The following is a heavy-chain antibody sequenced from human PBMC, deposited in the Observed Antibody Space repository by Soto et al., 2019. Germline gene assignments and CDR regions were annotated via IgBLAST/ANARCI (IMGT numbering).Heavy chain of an antibody. Sequence: QVQLVQSGSEVKKPGASVKVSCRASGYTFTNYGITWVRQAPGQGLEWMGWISAYDGNTAYPQKFQGRVTMATDTSTSTAYMELRSLRSDDTAVYYCARDGIGVWFPTYYWGQGTLATVSS. D-gene: IGHD3-22*01. CDR1: GYTFTNYG. J-gene: IGHJ4*02. V-gene: IGHV1-18*04. CDR3: ARDGIGVWFPTYY. CDR2: ISAYDGNT.